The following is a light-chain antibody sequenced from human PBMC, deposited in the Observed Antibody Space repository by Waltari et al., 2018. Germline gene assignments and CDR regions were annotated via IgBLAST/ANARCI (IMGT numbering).Light chain of an antibody. V-gene: IGKV3-20*01. Sequence: SGRASQSVSSTYLAGYQQKPGQAPRLLIYVASRRATGVPDRFSGSGSGPDFTLTISRLEPEDFAVYYCQYYGGSYSFGQGTKLEIK. CDR2: VAS. CDR3: QYYGGSYS. CDR1: QSVSSTY. J-gene: IGKJ2*01.